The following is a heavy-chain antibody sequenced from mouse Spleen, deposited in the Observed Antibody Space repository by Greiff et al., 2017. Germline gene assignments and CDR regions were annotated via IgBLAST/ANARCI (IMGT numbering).Heavy chain of an antibody. CDR1: GYTFTSYW. D-gene: IGHD2-5*01. CDR3: ARSGSNDAMDY. CDR2: IDPSDSYT. Sequence: QVQLQQSGAELVMPGASVKLSCKASGYTFTSYWMHWVKQRPGQGLEWIGEIDPSDSYTNYNQKFKGKATLTVDKSSSTAYMQLSSLTSEDSAVYYCARSGSNDAMDYWGQGTSVTVSS. V-gene: IGHV1-69*01. J-gene: IGHJ4*01.